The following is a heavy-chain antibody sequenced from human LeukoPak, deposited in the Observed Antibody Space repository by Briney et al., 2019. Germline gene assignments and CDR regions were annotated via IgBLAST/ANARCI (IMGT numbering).Heavy chain of an antibody. J-gene: IGHJ5*02. CDR3: ARVPTFFGVVVDH. D-gene: IGHD3-3*01. Sequence: GESLKISCKSSGDNFTSYWIGWVRQMPGKGLEWMGIMYLGDSKPRYSPSFQGQVTISADKSINTAYLQWNSLKASDTAFYFCARVPTFFGVVVDHWGQGTLVTVSS. CDR1: GDNFTSYW. CDR2: MYLGDSKP. V-gene: IGHV5-51*01.